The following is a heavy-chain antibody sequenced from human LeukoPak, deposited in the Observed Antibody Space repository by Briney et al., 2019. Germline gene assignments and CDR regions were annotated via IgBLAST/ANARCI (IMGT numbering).Heavy chain of an antibody. J-gene: IGHJ6*03. D-gene: IGHD3-3*01. CDR2: MSSRSGII. V-gene: IGHV3-11*04. CDR3: ARAGGFGVVIGPYYYYMDV. Sequence: PGGSLRLSCVASGFNLSDYYMNWIRQSPGKGLEWISYMSSRSGIIYYADSVKGRFTISRDNARNSLYLQMNSLRAEDTAVYYCARAGGFGVVIGPYYYYMDVWGKGTAVTVSS. CDR1: GFNLSDYY.